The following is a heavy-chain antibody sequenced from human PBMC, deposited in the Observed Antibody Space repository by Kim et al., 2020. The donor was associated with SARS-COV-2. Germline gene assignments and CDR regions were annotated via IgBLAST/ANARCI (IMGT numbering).Heavy chain of an antibody. D-gene: IGHD3-3*01. V-gene: IGHV3-33*01. J-gene: IGHJ5*02. CDR3: ARDREFWSGYYTPWFDP. CDR2: IWYDGSNK. CDR1: GFTFSSYG. Sequence: GGSLRLSCAASGFTFSSYGMHWVRQAPGKGLEWVAVIWYDGSNKYYADSVKGRFTISRDNSKNTLYLQMKSLRAEDTAVYYCARDREFWSGYYTPWFDPWGQGTLVTVSS.